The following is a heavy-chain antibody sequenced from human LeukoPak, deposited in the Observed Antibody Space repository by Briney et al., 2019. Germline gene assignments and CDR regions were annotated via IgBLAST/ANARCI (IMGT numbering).Heavy chain of an antibody. V-gene: IGHV3-7*01. Sequence: GGSLRLSCAASGFTFSSYWMSWVRQAPGKGLEWVASINQDGSEKYYVDSVKGRFTISRDNAKNSLYLQMNSLRAEDTAVYYCAKEGDRYYFDSWGQGTLVTVSS. CDR1: GFTFSSYW. CDR2: INQDGSEK. J-gene: IGHJ4*02. D-gene: IGHD1-14*01. CDR3: AKEGDRYYFDS.